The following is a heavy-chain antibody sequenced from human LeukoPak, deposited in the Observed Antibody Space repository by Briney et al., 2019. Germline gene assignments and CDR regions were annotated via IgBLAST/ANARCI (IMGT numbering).Heavy chain of an antibody. V-gene: IGHV3-7*01. CDR3: ARDSVHGYYDSSGYSALFDY. D-gene: IGHD3-22*01. CDR1: GFTFSNSW. CDR2: VQHIGGET. J-gene: IGHJ4*02. Sequence: GGSLRLSCAGSGFTFSNSWMGWVRQAPGKGLEWVANVQHIGGETYYVDSVKGRFTISRDNAKNSVYLQMNSLRAEDTAVYYCARDSVHGYYDSSGYSALFDYWGQGTLVTVSS.